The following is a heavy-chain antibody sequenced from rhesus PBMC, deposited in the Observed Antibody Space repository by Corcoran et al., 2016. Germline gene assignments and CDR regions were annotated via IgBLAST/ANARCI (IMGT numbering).Heavy chain of an antibody. CDR2: INANNGST. Sequence: QVQLQESGPGLVEPSETLSLTRPVSGASLRRNWWSWNRQPPGKGLEWIGEINANNGSTTYNPSRKSRLTISKDASKNQVSLRLSFVTAADTAIYYCARHGEPMFDYWGQGVLVTVSS. D-gene: IGHD1-44*01. CDR1: GASLRRNW. J-gene: IGHJ4*01. V-gene: IGHV4-80*01. CDR3: ARHGEPMFDY.